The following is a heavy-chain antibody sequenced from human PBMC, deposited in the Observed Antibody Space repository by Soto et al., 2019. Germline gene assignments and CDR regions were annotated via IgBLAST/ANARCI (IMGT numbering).Heavy chain of an antibody. V-gene: IGHV4-61*01. Sequence: ETLSLTCTVSGGSVSSGSYYWSWIRQPPGKGLEWIGYIYYSGSTNYNPSLKSRVTISVDTSKNQFSLKLSSVTAADTAVYYCAREGDPYCSSTSCYDSYYYYGMDVWGQGTTVTVSS. J-gene: IGHJ6*02. CDR2: IYYSGST. D-gene: IGHD2-2*01. CDR3: AREGDPYCSSTSCYDSYYYYGMDV. CDR1: GGSVSSGSYY.